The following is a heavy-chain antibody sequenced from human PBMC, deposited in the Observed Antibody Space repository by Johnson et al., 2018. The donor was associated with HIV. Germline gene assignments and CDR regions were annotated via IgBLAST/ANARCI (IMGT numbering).Heavy chain of an antibody. D-gene: IGHD4-17*01. CDR1: GITVSSNY. V-gene: IGHV3-66*02. CDR2: IFSVGNA. J-gene: IGHJ3*02. CDR3: ANGGLRPPQDRNAFDI. Sequence: VQLVESGGGLVQPGGSLRLSCAASGITVSSNYMSWVRQAPGKGLEWVSVIFSVGNAYYADSVKGRFTISRDNSKNTLYLQMNSLRVEDTAVYYCANGGLRPPQDRNAFDIWGQGTMVTVSS.